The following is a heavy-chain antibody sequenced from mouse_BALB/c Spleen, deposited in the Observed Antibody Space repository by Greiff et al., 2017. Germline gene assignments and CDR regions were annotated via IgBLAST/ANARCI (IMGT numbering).Heavy chain of an antibody. J-gene: IGHJ3*01. CDR1: GYTFTSYW. CDR2: INPSNGRT. CDR3: ASGWDDPFAY. V-gene: IGHV1S81*02. D-gene: IGHD4-1*01. Sequence: LQQPGAELVKPGASVKLSCKASGYTFTSYWMHWVKQRPGQGLEWIGEINPSNGRTNYNEKFKSKATLTVDKSSSTAYMQLSSLTSEDSAVYYCASGWDDPFAYWGQGTLVTVSA.